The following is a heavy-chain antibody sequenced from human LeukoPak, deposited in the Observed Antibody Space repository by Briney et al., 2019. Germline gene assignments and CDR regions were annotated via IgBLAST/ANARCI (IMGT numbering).Heavy chain of an antibody. CDR2: IYNSGST. J-gene: IGHJ4*02. CDR1: GGSISSDY. D-gene: IGHD2-15*01. CDR3: AGNIVAGDDVGGY. V-gene: IGHV4-59*01. Sequence: SETLSLTCTVSGGSISSDYWSWIRQPPGKGLEWIAYIYNSGSTNYNPSLKSRVTISVDTSKNQFSLKLSSVTAADTAVYYCAGNIVAGDDVGGYWGQGTLVTVSS.